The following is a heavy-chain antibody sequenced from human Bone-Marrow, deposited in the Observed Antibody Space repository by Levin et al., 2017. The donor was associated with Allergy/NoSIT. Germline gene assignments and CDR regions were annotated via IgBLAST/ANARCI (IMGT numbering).Heavy chain of an antibody. D-gene: IGHD3-10*01. CDR3: TRGGETTSSYYYGSGSYGY. Sequence: GGSLRLSCTASGFTFGDYAMSWFRQAPGKGLEWVGFIRSKAYGGTTEYAASVKGRFTISRDDSKSIAYLQMNSLKTEDTAVYYCTRGGETTSSYYYGSGSYGYWGQGTLVTVSS. J-gene: IGHJ4*02. CDR2: IRSKAYGGTT. V-gene: IGHV3-49*03. CDR1: GFTFGDYA.